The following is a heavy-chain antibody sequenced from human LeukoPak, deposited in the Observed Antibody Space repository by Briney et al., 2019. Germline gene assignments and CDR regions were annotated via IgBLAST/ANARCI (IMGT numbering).Heavy chain of an antibody. V-gene: IGHV1-2*02. CDR2: INPNSGGT. J-gene: IGHJ5*02. Sequence: ASVKVSCKASGYTFTNYGISWVRQAPGQGLEWMGWINPNSGGTNYAQKFQGRVTMTRDTSISTAYMELSRLRSDDTAVYYCARVVRGGAGNWFDPWGQGTLVTVSS. CDR3: ARVVRGGAGNWFDP. D-gene: IGHD3-10*01. CDR1: GYTFTNYG.